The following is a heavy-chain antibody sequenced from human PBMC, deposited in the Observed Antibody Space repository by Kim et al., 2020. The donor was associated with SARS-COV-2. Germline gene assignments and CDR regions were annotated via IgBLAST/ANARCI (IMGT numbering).Heavy chain of an antibody. J-gene: IGHJ5*02. V-gene: IGHV4-38-2*02. CDR2: IYHSGTT. CDR3: ARMYDSSGYYLARIDP. Sequence: SETLSLTCTVSGYSISRGYYWGWIRQPPGKGLEWIGSIYHSGTTNYNPSLKSRVTISVDTSKNQFSLKLSSVTAADTAVYYCARMYDSSGYYLARIDPWGQGILVTVSS. CDR1: GYSISRGYY. D-gene: IGHD3-22*01.